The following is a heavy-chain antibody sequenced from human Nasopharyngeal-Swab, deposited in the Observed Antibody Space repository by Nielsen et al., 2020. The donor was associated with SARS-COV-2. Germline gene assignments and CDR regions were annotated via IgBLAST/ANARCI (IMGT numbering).Heavy chain of an antibody. CDR3: ASYSNFYRDY. Sequence: WIRQPPGKGLEWIGYIYYSGSTNYNPSLKSQVTISVDTSKNQFSLKLSSVTAADTAVYYCASYSNFYRDYWGQGTLVTVSS. CDR2: IYYSGST. D-gene: IGHD4-11*01. J-gene: IGHJ4*02. V-gene: IGHV4-59*01.